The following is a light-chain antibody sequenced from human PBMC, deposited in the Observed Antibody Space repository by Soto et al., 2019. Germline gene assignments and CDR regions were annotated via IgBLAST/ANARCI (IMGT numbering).Light chain of an antibody. J-gene: IGKJ4*01. CDR3: QQYNNWPPLT. CDR2: GAS. CDR1: ESGSSN. Sequence: EIVMTQSPATLSVSPGERATLSCRASESGSSNLAWYQQKPGQAPRLLIYGASTRATGVPARFSGSGSGTEFTLTISSRQSEDFAVYYCQQYNNWPPLTFGGGTKVEI. V-gene: IGKV3-15*01.